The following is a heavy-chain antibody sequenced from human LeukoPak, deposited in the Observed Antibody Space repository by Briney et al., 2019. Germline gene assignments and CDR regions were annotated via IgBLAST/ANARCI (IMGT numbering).Heavy chain of an antibody. V-gene: IGHV4-34*01. CDR2: INHSGNT. Sequence: KPSETLSLTCAVYGGSFSGYYWNWIRQPPGKGLEWIGEINHSGNTNYNPSLKSRVTMSVDTSKNQFSLRLSSVTAADTAVYYCARDHNYDSSGYFLYYWGQGTLVTVSS. D-gene: IGHD3-22*01. CDR1: GGSFSGYY. J-gene: IGHJ4*02. CDR3: ARDHNYDSSGYFLYY.